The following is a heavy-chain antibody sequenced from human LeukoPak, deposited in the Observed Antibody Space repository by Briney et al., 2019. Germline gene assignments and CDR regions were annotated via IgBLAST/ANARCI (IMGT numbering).Heavy chain of an antibody. CDR1: GLTFSSYS. D-gene: IGHD3-10*01. Sequence: GGSLRLSCAASGLTFSSYSMNWVRQAPGKGLEWVSYISSSSSYTNYAGSVKGRFTISRDNAKNSLYLQMNSLRAEDTAVYYCARDRSGSGSYYNPDYWGQGTLVTVSS. V-gene: IGHV3-21*05. J-gene: IGHJ4*02. CDR2: ISSSSSYT. CDR3: ARDRSGSGSYYNPDY.